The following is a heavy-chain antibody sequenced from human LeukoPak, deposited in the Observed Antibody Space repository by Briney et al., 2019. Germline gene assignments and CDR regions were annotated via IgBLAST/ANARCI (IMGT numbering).Heavy chain of an antibody. CDR3: AKSLPSPTFDY. V-gene: IGHV3-48*01. Sequence: GGSLRLSCAASGFTFSSYSMNWVRQAPGKGLEWVSYISSSSSTIYYADSVKGRFTISRDNSKNTLYLQMNSLRAEDTAVYYCAKSLPSPTFDYWGQGTLVTVSP. CDR2: ISSSSSTI. J-gene: IGHJ4*02. CDR1: GFTFSSYS.